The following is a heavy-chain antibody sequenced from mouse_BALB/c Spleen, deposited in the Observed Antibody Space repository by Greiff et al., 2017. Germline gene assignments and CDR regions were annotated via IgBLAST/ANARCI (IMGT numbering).Heavy chain of an antibody. D-gene: IGHD2-2*01. Sequence: VKLQQSGAELMKPGASVKISCKATGYTFSSYWIEWVKQRPGHGLEWIGEILPGSGSTNYNEKFKGKATFTADTSSNTAYMQLSSLTSEDSAVYYCARLGLRGAWFAYWGQGTLVTVSA. CDR3: ARLGLRGAWFAY. CDR2: ILPGSGST. CDR1: GYTFSSYW. J-gene: IGHJ3*01. V-gene: IGHV1-9*01.